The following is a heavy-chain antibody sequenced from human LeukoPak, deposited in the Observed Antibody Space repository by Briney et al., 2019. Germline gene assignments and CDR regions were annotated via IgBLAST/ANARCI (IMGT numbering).Heavy chain of an antibody. CDR1: GFTFSSYW. CDR3: TRDRSSLSEETDY. J-gene: IGHJ4*02. V-gene: IGHV3-7*01. Sequence: GGSLRLSCAASGFTFSSYWMSWVRQAPGKGLEWVANIKQDGSEKYYVDSVKGRFTISRDNAKNLLYLQMNSLRAEDTAVYYCTRDRSSLSEETDYWGQGTLVTVSS. D-gene: IGHD2-2*01. CDR2: IKQDGSEK.